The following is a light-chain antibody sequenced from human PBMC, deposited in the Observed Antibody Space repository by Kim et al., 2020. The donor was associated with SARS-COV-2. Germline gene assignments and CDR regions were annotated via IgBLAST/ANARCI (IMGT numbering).Light chain of an antibody. CDR2: KAS. CDR1: QSISRL. V-gene: IGKV1-5*03. Sequence: LSASVGDRFTIPCRASQSISRLLAWYQQKPGKAPTFLISKASTLETGVPSRFSGSGSGTEFTLTISSLQPDDFATYYCQQYKSLYTFGQGTKLEIK. CDR3: QQYKSLYT. J-gene: IGKJ2*01.